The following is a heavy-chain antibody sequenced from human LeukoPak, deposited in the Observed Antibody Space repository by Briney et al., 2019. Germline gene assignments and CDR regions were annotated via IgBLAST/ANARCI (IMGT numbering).Heavy chain of an antibody. D-gene: IGHD6-13*01. CDR1: GGSISSSSYY. V-gene: IGHV4-39*07. Sequence: SETLSLTCTVSGGSISSSSYYWGWIRQPPGKGLEWIGSIYYSGSTYYNPSLKSRVTISVDTSKNQFSLKLSSVTAEDTAVYYCARGDSWYEDYWGQGXLVTVSS. CDR3: ARGDSWYEDY. J-gene: IGHJ4*02. CDR2: IYYSGST.